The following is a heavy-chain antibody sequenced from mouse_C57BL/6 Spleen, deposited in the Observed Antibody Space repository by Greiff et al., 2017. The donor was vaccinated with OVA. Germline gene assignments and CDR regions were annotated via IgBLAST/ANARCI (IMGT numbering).Heavy chain of an antibody. Sequence: EVKVEESGPGLVKPSQSLSLTCSVTGYSITSGYYWNWIRQFPGNKLEWMGYISYDGSNNYNPSLKNRISITRDTSKNQFFLKLNSVTTEDTATYYCARDLLWLRRETWFAYWGQGTLVTVSA. CDR3: ARDLLWLRRETWFAY. D-gene: IGHD2-2*01. CDR2: ISYDGSN. J-gene: IGHJ3*01. CDR1: GYSITSGYY. V-gene: IGHV3-6*01.